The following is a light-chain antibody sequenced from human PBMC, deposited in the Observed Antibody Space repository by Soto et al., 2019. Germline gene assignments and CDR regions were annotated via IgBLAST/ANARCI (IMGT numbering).Light chain of an antibody. V-gene: IGKV3-20*01. CDR1: QSVNNNY. J-gene: IGKJ2*01. Sequence: EIVLTQSPGTLSLSPAERATLSCRASQSVNNNYLAWFQQKPGQAPRILIYGASSRATGIPDRFSGSGSGTDFTLTISRLEPEDFAVYYCQQYSNTPQTFAQGTKVEIK. CDR2: GAS. CDR3: QQYSNTPQT.